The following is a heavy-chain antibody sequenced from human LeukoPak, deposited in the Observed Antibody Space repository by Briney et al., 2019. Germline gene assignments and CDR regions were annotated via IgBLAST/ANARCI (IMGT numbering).Heavy chain of an antibody. CDR1: GGSISSGGYY. D-gene: IGHD1-26*01. CDR3: AREVVGDTGGFDY. Sequence: SETLSLTCTVSGGSISSGGYYWSWIRQHPGKGLEWIGYIYYSGSTYYNPSLKSRVTISVDTSKNQFSLKLSSVTAADTAVYYCAREVVGDTGGFDYWGQGTLVTVSS. CDR2: IYYSGST. V-gene: IGHV4-31*03. J-gene: IGHJ4*02.